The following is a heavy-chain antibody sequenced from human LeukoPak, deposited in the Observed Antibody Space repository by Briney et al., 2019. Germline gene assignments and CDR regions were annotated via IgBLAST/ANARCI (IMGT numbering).Heavy chain of an antibody. CDR3: AKRVYGSGSYAFDY. D-gene: IGHD3-10*01. V-gene: IGHV3-23*01. CDR2: ISSTGGST. Sequence: GGSLRLSCAASGFTFSSHAMSWVRQAPGKGLEWVSGISSTGGSTYYADSVKGRFTISRDNSKNMLYLQMNSLRAEDTAVYYCAKRVYGSGSYAFDYWGQGTLVTVSS. J-gene: IGHJ4*02. CDR1: GFTFSSHA.